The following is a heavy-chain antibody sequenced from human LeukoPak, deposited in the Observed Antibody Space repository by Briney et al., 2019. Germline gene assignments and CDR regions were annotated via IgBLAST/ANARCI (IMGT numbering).Heavy chain of an antibody. Sequence: RPGGSLRLSCVASGFTFNSYAMNWVRQAPGKGLEWVSSISDNGGGTYYADSVKGRFTISRDNSKNTLYLQMNSLSAEDTAVYYCAKAGGGMAAMRTLGTFDIWGRGTMVTVSS. CDR1: GFTFNSYA. CDR3: AKAGGGMAAMRTLGTFDI. CDR2: ISDNGGGT. J-gene: IGHJ3*02. V-gene: IGHV3-23*01. D-gene: IGHD5-24*01.